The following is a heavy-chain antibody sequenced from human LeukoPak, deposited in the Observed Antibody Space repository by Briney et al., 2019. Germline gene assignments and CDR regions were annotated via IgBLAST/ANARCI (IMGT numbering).Heavy chain of an antibody. D-gene: IGHD3-16*02. Sequence: PSETLSLTCTVSGDSMNEYYWSWVRQPPGKGLELIGYVFYTGRTNYRPSLKNRVTISLDTSKNQFSLKLSSVTAADTAVYYCARGWYDYVWGSYRPSYYFDYWGQRTLVTVSS. V-gene: IGHV4-59*12. CDR3: ARGWYDYVWGSYRPSYYFDY. J-gene: IGHJ4*02. CDR1: GDSMNEYY. CDR2: VFYTGRT.